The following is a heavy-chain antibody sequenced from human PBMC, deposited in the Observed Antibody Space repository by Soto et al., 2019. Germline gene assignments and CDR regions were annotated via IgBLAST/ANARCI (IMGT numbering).Heavy chain of an antibody. D-gene: IGHD3-22*01. Sequence: PGGSLRLSCAASGFTFSRYGMHWVRQAPGKGLEWVAVISYDGSNKYYADSVKGRFTISRDNSKNTLYLQMNSLRAEDTAVYYCSTLSTMEVGVHPDYWGQGTLVTVSS. V-gene: IGHV3-30*03. CDR1: GFTFSRYG. CDR2: ISYDGSNK. CDR3: STLSTMEVGVHPDY. J-gene: IGHJ4*02.